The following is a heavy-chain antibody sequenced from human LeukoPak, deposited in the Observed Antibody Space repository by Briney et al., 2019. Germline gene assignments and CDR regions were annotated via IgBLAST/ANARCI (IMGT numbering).Heavy chain of an antibody. V-gene: IGHV7-4-1*02. D-gene: IGHD3-3*01. CDR3: ARSDYDFWSGYYKVSWFDP. J-gene: IGHJ5*02. CDR1: GYTFTSYA. CDR2: INTNTGNP. Sequence: ASVKVSCKASGYTFTSYAMNWVRQAPGQGLEWMGWINTNTGNPTYAQGFTGRFVFSLDTSVSTAYLQISSLKAEDTAVYYCARSDYDFWSGYYKVSWFDPWGQGTLVTVSS.